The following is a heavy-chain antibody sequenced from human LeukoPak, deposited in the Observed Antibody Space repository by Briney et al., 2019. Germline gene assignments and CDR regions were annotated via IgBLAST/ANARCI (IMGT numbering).Heavy chain of an antibody. CDR1: GGTFMTDV. CDR3: ARPMTDYCDRSGYCGLYGL. Sequence: GASVKVSCKASGGTFMTDVFSWVRQAPAQALEWMGGIIPISDSPHSAQRFQGRVTITSDKSTSTVNMELSNLTSEDTAVYYCARPMTDYCDRSGYCGLYGLWGQGTLVTVSS. J-gene: IGHJ4*02. D-gene: IGHD3-22*01. CDR2: IIPISDSP. V-gene: IGHV1-69*06.